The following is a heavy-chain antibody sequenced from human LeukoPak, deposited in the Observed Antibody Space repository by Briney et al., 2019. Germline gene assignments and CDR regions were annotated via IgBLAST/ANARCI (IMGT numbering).Heavy chain of an antibody. J-gene: IGHJ4*02. CDR3: ARGTMVRGVMGY. Sequence: PSQTLSLTCTVSGGSISSGDYYWSWIRQPPGKVLECIGYIYYSGSTYYNPSLKSRVTISVDTSKNQFSLKLSSVTAADTAVYYCARGTMVRGVMGYWGQGTLVTVSS. V-gene: IGHV4-30-4*08. D-gene: IGHD3-10*01. CDR1: GGSISSGDYY. CDR2: IYYSGST.